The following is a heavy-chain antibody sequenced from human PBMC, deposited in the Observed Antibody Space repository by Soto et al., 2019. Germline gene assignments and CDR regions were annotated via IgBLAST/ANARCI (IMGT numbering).Heavy chain of an antibody. CDR1: GYTFTSYG. V-gene: IGHV1-18*01. J-gene: IGHJ6*03. CDR2: ISAYNGNT. D-gene: IGHD3-3*01. CDR3: ARGPREYDFWSGYYPDYYYMDV. Sequence: ASVKVSCKASGYTFTSYGISWVRQAPGQGLEWMGWISAYNGNTNYAQKLQGRVTMTTNTSISTAYMELSSLRSEDTAVYYCARGPREYDFWSGYYPDYYYMDVWGKGTTVTVSS.